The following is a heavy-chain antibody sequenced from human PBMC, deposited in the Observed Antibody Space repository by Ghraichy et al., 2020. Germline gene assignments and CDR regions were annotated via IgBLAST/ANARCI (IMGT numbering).Heavy chain of an antibody. J-gene: IGHJ6*02. CDR3: AKAGSRLSYYNYGMDV. CDR1: GFLFSSYA. Sequence: GGSLRLSCAASGFLFSSYAMTWVRQAPGKGLEWVSSTSGSGVTTYYADSVKGRFTISRDNSKNPLTLQMNRLRAGDTAVYYCAKAGSRLSYYNYGMDVWGQGTTVIVSS. CDR2: TSGSGVTT. D-gene: IGHD4/OR15-4a*01. V-gene: IGHV3-23*01.